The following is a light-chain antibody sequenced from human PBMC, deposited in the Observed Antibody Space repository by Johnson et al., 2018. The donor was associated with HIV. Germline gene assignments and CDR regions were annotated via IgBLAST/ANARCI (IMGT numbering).Light chain of an antibody. CDR1: SSNIGNNY. J-gene: IGLJ1*01. CDR3: GTWDSSLSAFV. CDR2: GTI. Sequence: QSMLTQPPSVSAAPGQKVTISCSGSSSNIGNNYVSWYQQVPGTAPRLVIYGTIKRPSEIPDRFSGSKSGTSATLVIPGLRTGDEAEYYCGTWDSSLSAFVFGAGTPVIVL. V-gene: IGLV1-51*01.